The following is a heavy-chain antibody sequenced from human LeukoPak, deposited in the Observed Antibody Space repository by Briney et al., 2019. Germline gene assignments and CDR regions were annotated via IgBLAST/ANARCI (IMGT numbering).Heavy chain of an antibody. CDR2: ISGDGTAR. V-gene: IGHV3-74*01. Sequence: PGGSLRLSCAASGFTSSSYWIHWVRQVPGKGLVWVSRISGDGTARNYADSVKGRFTISRDDAKNTVDLQMNSLRGEDTAVYYCVKGRGSYGWFDPWGQGTLVTVSS. CDR1: GFTSSSYW. CDR3: VKGRGSYGWFDP. J-gene: IGHJ5*02. D-gene: IGHD3-10*01.